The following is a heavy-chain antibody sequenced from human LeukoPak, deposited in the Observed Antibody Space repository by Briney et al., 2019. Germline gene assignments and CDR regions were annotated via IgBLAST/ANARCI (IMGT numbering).Heavy chain of an antibody. J-gene: IGHJ4*02. CDR3: AHSRDYDSSGYYFTYFDY. D-gene: IGHD3-22*01. V-gene: IGHV2-5*02. Sequence: SGPTLLNPPQTLTLTCTFSGFSLSTSGVGVGWIRQPPGKALEWLALIYWDDDKRYSPSLKSRLTITKDTSKNQVVLTMTNMDPVDTATYYCAHSRDYDSSGYYFTYFDYWGQGTLVTVSS. CDR1: GFSLSTSGVG. CDR2: IYWDDDK.